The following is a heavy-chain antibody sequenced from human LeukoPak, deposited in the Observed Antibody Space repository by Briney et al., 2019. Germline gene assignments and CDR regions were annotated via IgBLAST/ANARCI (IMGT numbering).Heavy chain of an antibody. V-gene: IGHV4-34*01. Sequence: PSETLSLTCAVYGGSFSGYYWSWIRQPPGKGLEWIGEINHSGSTNYNPSLKSRVTISVDTSKNQFSLKLSSVTAADTAVYYCARVGGYCSSTSCWDPYFDYWGQGTLVTVSS. D-gene: IGHD2-2*01. CDR3: ARVGGYCSSTSCWDPYFDY. CDR1: GGSFSGYY. J-gene: IGHJ4*02. CDR2: INHSGST.